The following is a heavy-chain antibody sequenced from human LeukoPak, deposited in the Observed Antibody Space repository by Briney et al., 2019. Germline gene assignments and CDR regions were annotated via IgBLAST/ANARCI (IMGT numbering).Heavy chain of an antibody. V-gene: IGHV1-18*01. Sequence: GASVKVSCKASGYTFTSYGISWVRQAPGQGLEWMGWISAYNGNTNYAQKLQGRVTMTTDTSTSTAYMELRSLRSDDTAVYYCARDRRDFWSGPSHDAFDIWGQGTMVTVSS. CDR3: ARDRRDFWSGPSHDAFDI. CDR2: ISAYNGNT. J-gene: IGHJ3*02. CDR1: GYTFTSYG. D-gene: IGHD3-3*01.